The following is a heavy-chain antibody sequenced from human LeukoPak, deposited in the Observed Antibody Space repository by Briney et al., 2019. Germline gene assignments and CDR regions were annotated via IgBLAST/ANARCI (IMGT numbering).Heavy chain of an antibody. CDR3: AREKQQLGYDAFDI. CDR1: GGSISSYY. J-gene: IGHJ3*02. V-gene: IGHV4-59*01. CDR2: IYYSGST. D-gene: IGHD6-13*01. Sequence: SETLSLTCTVSGGSISSYYWSWIRQPPGKGLEWIGYIYYSGSTNYNPSLKSRVTISVDTSKNQFSLKVSSVTAADTAVYYCAREKQQLGYDAFDIWGQGTMVTVSS.